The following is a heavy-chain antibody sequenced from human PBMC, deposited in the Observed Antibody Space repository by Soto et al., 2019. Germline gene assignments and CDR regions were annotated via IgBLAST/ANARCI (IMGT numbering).Heavy chain of an antibody. Sequence: SETLSLTCTFSGDSISNYYWTWIRQPPGKGLEWIGCFYNSGNTNYNPSLKSRVTISIDKSNNQFSLNLRSVTAADTAVYYCARGPSTNAYLDYWGQGTQVT. CDR1: GDSISNYY. V-gene: IGHV4-59*12. CDR3: ARGPSTNAYLDY. CDR2: FYNSGNT. D-gene: IGHD1-1*01. J-gene: IGHJ4*02.